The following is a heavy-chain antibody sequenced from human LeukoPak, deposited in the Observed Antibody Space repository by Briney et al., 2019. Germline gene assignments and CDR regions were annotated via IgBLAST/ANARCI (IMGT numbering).Heavy chain of an antibody. CDR3: ARTGGSHTGNYFDY. J-gene: IGHJ4*02. Sequence: ASVKVSCKXSGYTLTSYYMHWVRQAPGQGLEWMGIINPSGGSTSYSQKFQGRVTITRDTSTSTVYMELSSLRSEDTAVYYCARTGGSHTGNYFDYWGQGALVTVSS. CDR1: GYTLTSYY. CDR2: INPSGGST. V-gene: IGHV1-46*01. D-gene: IGHD3-16*01.